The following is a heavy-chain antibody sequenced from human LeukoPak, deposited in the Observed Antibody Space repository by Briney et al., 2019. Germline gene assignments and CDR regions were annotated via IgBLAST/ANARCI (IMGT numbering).Heavy chain of an antibody. CDR2: INHSGST. V-gene: IGHV4-39*07. Sequence: PSETLSLTCTVSGGSISSSSYYWGWIRQPPGKGLEWIGEINHSGSTNYNPSLKSRVTISVDTSKNQFSLKLSSVTAADTAVYYCARDGDCKNGVCWTDFDYWGQGTPVTVSS. D-gene: IGHD2-8*01. J-gene: IGHJ4*02. CDR3: ARDGDCKNGVCWTDFDY. CDR1: GGSISSSSYY.